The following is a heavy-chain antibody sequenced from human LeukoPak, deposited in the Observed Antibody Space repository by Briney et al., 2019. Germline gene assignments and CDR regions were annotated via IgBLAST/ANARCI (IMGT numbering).Heavy chain of an antibody. J-gene: IGHJ6*02. CDR2: IYYSGST. CDR1: GGSISSYY. D-gene: IGHD3-10*01. V-gene: IGHV4-59*08. CDR3: ASMVRGLVGYYYGMDV. Sequence: SAALSLTGTVSGGSISSYYWSWIREPPGKRLELIGYIYYSGSTNYNPSLKSRVTISVDTSKNQFSLNLSSVTAADTAVYYCASMVRGLVGYYYGMDVWGQGTTVTDPS.